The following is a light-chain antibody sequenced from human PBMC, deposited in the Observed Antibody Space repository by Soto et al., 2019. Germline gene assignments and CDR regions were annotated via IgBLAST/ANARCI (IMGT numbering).Light chain of an antibody. CDR2: GAS. Sequence: EIVMTQSPATLSLSPGERASLSCRASQSLSNKLAWYQQKPGQAPRLLIYGASTRATDIPVRFSAGGSGTEFTLTISSLQSEDFAVYYCQQYDNWPLTLGGGTKVDIK. CDR1: QSLSNK. CDR3: QQYDNWPLT. V-gene: IGKV3-15*01. J-gene: IGKJ4*01.